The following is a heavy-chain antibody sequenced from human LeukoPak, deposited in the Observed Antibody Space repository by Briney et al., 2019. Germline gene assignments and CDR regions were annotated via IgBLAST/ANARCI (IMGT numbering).Heavy chain of an antibody. D-gene: IGHD6-19*01. CDR1: GGSITSYY. Sequence: SETLSLTCTVSGGSITSYYWSWIRQPPGKGLEWIGYIHHSGSTKYNPSLNSRVTISVDTSKNQLKLSSVTAADAAVYYCATGSRWLVMFEYWGQGTLVTVSS. V-gene: IGHV4-59*01. CDR3: ATGSRWLVMFEY. J-gene: IGHJ4*02. CDR2: IHHSGST.